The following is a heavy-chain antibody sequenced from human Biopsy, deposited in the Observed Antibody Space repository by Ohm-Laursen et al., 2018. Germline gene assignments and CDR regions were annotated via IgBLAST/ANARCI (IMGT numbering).Heavy chain of an antibody. D-gene: IGHD5-18*01. J-gene: IGHJ4*02. Sequence: DTFSFTWTLSDGSINSYYWNWIRQPPGKRLEWIGNIYYSGSTNFNPSLKSRVTISVDTSKNQFSLKLSSVTAADTAVYFCARGSSYGYDFDYWGQGTLVAVSS. CDR1: DGSINSYY. CDR2: IYYSGST. CDR3: ARGSSYGYDFDY. V-gene: IGHV4-59*07.